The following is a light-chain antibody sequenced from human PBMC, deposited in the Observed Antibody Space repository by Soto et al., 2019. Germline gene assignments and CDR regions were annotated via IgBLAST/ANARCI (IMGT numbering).Light chain of an antibody. V-gene: IGKV3-20*01. CDR2: GAS. CDR1: QTVSSSY. J-gene: IGKJ4*01. CDR3: QQDGSSPLT. Sequence: EGVLTQSPGTLSLSPGERATLSCRASQTVSSSYLAWYQQKPGQAPRLLIYGASSRAPGIPDRFSGSGSGTDITLNISRLEPEDFAVYHCQQDGSSPLTFGGGTKVEIK.